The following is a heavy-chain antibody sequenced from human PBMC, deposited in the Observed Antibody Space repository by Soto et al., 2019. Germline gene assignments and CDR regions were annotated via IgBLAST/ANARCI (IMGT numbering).Heavy chain of an antibody. Sequence: QVQLVESGGGLVKPGGSLRLSCAASGFTFSDYYMSWIRQAPGKGLEWVSYISSSGSTIYYADSVKGRFTISRDNAKNSLYLQMNSLRAEDTAVYYCARDSRDYGDKELPYYYYYYYMDVWGKGTTVTVSS. CDR3: ARDSRDYGDKELPYYYYYYYMDV. CDR2: ISSSGSTI. V-gene: IGHV3-11*01. J-gene: IGHJ6*03. CDR1: GFTFSDYY. D-gene: IGHD4-17*01.